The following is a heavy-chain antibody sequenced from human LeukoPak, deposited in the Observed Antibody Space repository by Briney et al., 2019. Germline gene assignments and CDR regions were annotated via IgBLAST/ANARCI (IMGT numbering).Heavy chain of an antibody. Sequence: ETLSLTCTVSGGSISSGGYYWSWVRQAPGKGLEWVSAISGSGGSTYYADSVKGRFTISRDNSKNTLYLQMNSLRAEDTAVYYCAKALVVTMIVVVITPFDYWGQGTLVTVSS. V-gene: IGHV3-23*01. J-gene: IGHJ4*02. CDR1: GGSISSGGYY. CDR3: AKALVVTMIVVVITPFDY. D-gene: IGHD3-22*01. CDR2: ISGSGGST.